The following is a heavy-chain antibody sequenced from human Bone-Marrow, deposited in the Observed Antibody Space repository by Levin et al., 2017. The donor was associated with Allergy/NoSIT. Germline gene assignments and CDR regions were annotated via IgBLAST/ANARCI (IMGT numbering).Heavy chain of an antibody. CDR2: ISSASSYR. J-gene: IGHJ6*02. CDR1: GFTFSGYV. D-gene: IGHD1/OR15-1a*01. Sequence: GGSLRLSCAASGFTFSGYVIHWVRQSPGKGLEWVSSISSASSYRSYADSVKGRFTISRDNAKNSLSLQMNSLRVEDTAVYYCVRSESITGTEDLKVMDVWGQGTTVTVSS. CDR3: VRSESITGTEDLKVMDV. V-gene: IGHV3-21*01.